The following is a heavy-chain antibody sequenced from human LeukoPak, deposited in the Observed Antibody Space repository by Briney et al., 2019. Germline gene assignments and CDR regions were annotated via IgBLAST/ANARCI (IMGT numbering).Heavy chain of an antibody. V-gene: IGHV4-61*02. CDR2: IYTSGST. CDR1: GGSISSGSYY. Sequence: KASETLSLTCTVSGGSISSGSYYWSWIRQPAGKGLEWIGRIYTSGSTNYNPSLKSRVTISVDTSKNQFSLKLSSVTAVDTAVYYCARVPGHIHWNYFDYWGQGTLVTVSS. D-gene: IGHD1-1*01. J-gene: IGHJ4*02. CDR3: ARVPGHIHWNYFDY.